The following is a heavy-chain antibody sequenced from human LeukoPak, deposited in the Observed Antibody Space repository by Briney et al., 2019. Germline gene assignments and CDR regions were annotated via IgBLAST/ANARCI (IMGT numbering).Heavy chain of an antibody. CDR3: ARNTRSSWYIDY. CDR2: MSYSGST. Sequence: SETLSLTCTVSGGSISSSSHYWGWIRQPPGKGLERIGIMSYSGSTDYNPSLKSRVTISVDTSKNQFSLKLSSVTAADAAVYYCARNTRSSWYIDYWGQGTLVTVSS. D-gene: IGHD6-13*01. CDR1: GGSISSSSHY. V-gene: IGHV4-39*01. J-gene: IGHJ4*02.